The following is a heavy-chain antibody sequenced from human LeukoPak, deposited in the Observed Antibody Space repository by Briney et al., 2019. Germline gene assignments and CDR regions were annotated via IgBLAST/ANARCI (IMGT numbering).Heavy chain of an antibody. D-gene: IGHD1/OR15-1a*01. CDR2: IRPYNGNT. CDR1: GFSFTSYG. J-gene: IGHJ6*03. V-gene: IGHV1-18*01. Sequence: ASVKVSCKASGFSFTSYGLSWVRQAPGQGLEWMGWIRPYNGNTNYAQKFQGRLTMTTDTLTATAYMELRSLRSDDTAVYYCTKDRGRWNRKFYYLDVWGKGTTVTVSS. CDR3: TKDRGRWNRKFYYLDV.